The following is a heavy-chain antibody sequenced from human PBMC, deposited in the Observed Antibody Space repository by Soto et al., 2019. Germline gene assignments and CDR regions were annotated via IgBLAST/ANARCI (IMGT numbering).Heavy chain of an antibody. CDR1: SGSISSGDYY. V-gene: IGHV4-30-4*01. J-gene: IGHJ4*02. CDR3: ARDGSGYDPFDY. CDR2: IYYSGST. Sequence: SETLSLTCTVSSGSISSGDYYWSWIRQPPGKGLEWIGYIYYSGSTYYNPSLKSRVTISVDTSKNQFSLKLSSVTAADTAVYYCARDGSGYDPFDYWGQGTLVAVSS. D-gene: IGHD5-12*01.